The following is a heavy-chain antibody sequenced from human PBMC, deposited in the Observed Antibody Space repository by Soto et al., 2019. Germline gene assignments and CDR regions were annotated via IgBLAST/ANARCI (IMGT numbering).Heavy chain of an antibody. CDR2: FDPSDSYT. D-gene: IGHD6-19*01. Sequence: GESLKISCKGSGYSFSSYWISWVRQMPGKGLEWMGRFDPSDSYTNYSPSFQGHVTISADKSISTAYLQWSSLKSSDTAVYYCARLSRSGWSFDIWGQGTIVTVSS. CDR3: ARLSRSGWSFDI. V-gene: IGHV5-10-1*01. CDR1: GYSFSSYW. J-gene: IGHJ3*02.